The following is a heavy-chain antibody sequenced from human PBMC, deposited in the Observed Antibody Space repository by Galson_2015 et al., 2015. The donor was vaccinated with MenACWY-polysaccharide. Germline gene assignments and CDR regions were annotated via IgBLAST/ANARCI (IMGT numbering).Heavy chain of an antibody. J-gene: IGHJ4*02. CDR1: GFTFTSSA. D-gene: IGHD6-19*01. CDR3: ARSGGIRIAVAGLDY. V-gene: IGHV1-58*02. Sequence: SVKVSCKASGFTFTSSAMQWVRQARGQRLEWIGWIVVGSGNTNYAQKFQERVTITRDTSISTAYMELSRLRSDDTAVYYCARSGGIRIAVAGLDYWGQGTLVTVSS. CDR2: IVVGSGNT.